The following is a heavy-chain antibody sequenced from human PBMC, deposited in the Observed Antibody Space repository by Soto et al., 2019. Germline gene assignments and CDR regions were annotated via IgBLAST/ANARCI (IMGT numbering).Heavy chain of an antibody. CDR2: MNPNSGNT. CDR3: ARAWRGYCSGGSCYSSHYYYYYGMDV. D-gene: IGHD2-15*01. CDR1: GYTFTSYD. Sequence: GASVKVSCKASGYTFTSYDINWVRQATGQGLEWMGWMNPNSGNTGYAQKFQGRVTMTRNTSISTAYMELSSLRSEDTAVYYCARAWRGYCSGGSCYSSHYYYYYGMDVWGQGTTVTVSS. J-gene: IGHJ6*02. V-gene: IGHV1-8*01.